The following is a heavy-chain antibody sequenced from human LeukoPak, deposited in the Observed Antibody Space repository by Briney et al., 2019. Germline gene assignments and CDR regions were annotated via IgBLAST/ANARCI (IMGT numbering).Heavy chain of an antibody. Sequence: GGSLRLSWAASGFMFGTCAMNWVRQAPGKGLEWVSAISASGGATYYADSVKGRFSVSRDTSKNTLYLQMNSLRAEDTAVYYCAKSSHDDYYFDYWGQGTLVTGSS. V-gene: IGHV3-23*01. CDR1: GFMFGTCA. D-gene: IGHD3-16*01. J-gene: IGHJ4*02. CDR2: ISASGGAT. CDR3: AKSSHDDYYFDY.